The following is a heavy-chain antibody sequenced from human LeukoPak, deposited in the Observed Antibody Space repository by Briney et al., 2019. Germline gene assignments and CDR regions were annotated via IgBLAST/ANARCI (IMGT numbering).Heavy chain of an antibody. V-gene: IGHV3-11*01. D-gene: IGHD6-19*01. CDR1: GFTFSDYY. Sequence: GGSLRLSCAASGFTFSDYYMSWIRQAPGKGLEWVSYISSSGSTIYYADSVKGRFTISRDNAKNSLYLQMNSLRAEDTAVYYCTTDPGGAVAGTMDYYYYYMDVWGKGTTVTVSS. CDR3: TTDPGGAVAGTMDYYYYYMDV. J-gene: IGHJ6*03. CDR2: ISSSGSTI.